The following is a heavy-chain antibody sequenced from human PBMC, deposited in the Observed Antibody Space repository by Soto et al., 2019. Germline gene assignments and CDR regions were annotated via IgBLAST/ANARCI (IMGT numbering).Heavy chain of an antibody. CDR1: GFTFSDYY. CDR3: ARESHGDQYYYYYMDV. V-gene: IGHV3-11*01. J-gene: IGHJ6*03. D-gene: IGHD4-17*01. CDR2: ISSSGSTI. Sequence: GGSLRLSCAASGFTFSDYYMSWIRQAPGKGLEWVSYISSSGSTIYYADSVKGRFTISRDNAKNSLYLQMNSLRAEDTAVYYCARESHGDQYYYYYMDVWGKGTTVTVSS.